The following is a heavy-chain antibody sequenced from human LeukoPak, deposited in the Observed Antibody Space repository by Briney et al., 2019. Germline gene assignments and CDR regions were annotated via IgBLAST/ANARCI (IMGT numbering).Heavy chain of an antibody. V-gene: IGHV3-7*01. D-gene: IGHD4-23*01. J-gene: IGHJ4*02. Sequence: GGSLRLSCAASGFTFSSYWMIWVRQAPGKGLEWVANIKQDGSEKYYVDSVKGRFTISRDNAKNSVYLQMNSLRAEDTAVYYCASVVTLRPDYWGQGTLDTVSS. CDR2: IKQDGSEK. CDR3: ASVVTLRPDY. CDR1: GFTFSSYW.